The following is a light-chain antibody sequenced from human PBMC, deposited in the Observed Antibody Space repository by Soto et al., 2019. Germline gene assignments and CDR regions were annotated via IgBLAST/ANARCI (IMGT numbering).Light chain of an antibody. CDR3: QQYNNWPIT. CDR1: QSVSSN. V-gene: IGKV3-15*01. J-gene: IGKJ5*01. Sequence: EIVMTQSPATLSVSPGERAILSCRAGQSVSSNLAWYQQKPGQAPRLLIYGASTRATGIPARFSGSGSGTEFTLTISSLQSEDFAVYYCQQYNNWPITFGQGTRLEIK. CDR2: GAS.